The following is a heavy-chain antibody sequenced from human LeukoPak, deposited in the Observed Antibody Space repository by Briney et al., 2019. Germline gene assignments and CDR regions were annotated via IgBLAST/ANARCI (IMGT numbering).Heavy chain of an antibody. CDR1: GFTFSDYY. CDR3: ARRRAYSGYHHAFDM. Sequence: PGGSLRLSCAASGFTFSDYYMSWIRQAPGKGLEWVSYISSSGSTIYYADSVKGRFTISRDNAKKSIYLQMNSLRAEDTAVYYCARRRAYSGYHHAFDMWGQGTMVTVSS. CDR2: ISSSGSTI. V-gene: IGHV3-11*04. J-gene: IGHJ3*02. D-gene: IGHD5-12*01.